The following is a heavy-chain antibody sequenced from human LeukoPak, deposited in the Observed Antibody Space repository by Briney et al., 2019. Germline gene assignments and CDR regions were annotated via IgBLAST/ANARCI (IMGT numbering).Heavy chain of an antibody. CDR3: AWKGGTYGYAY. D-gene: IGHD5-18*01. CDR1: GFTFSGYG. J-gene: IGHJ4*02. Sequence: PGGSLRLSRAASGFTFSGYGVSWVRQAPGKGLEWVANIKQDGSEKYYVDSVKGRFTISRDNAENSLYLQMNSLRVEDTAVYYCAWKGGTYGYAYWGQGNLVTVSS. V-gene: IGHV3-7*01. CDR2: IKQDGSEK.